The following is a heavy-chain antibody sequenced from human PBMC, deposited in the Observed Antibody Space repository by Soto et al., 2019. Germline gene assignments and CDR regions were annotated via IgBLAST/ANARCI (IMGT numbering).Heavy chain of an antibody. CDR3: ARRKERSGPHYFDY. V-gene: IGHV1-8*01. CDR1: GYTFTTYD. CDR2: MSPHNGNT. D-gene: IGHD6-25*01. Sequence: QVQLVQSGAEGKKPGASVKVSCKASGYTFTTYDIHWVRQATGQGLEWMGWMSPHNGNTGFAQKFRGRVTIDRNTSISTAYMELSGLGSEDTAVYYCARRKERSGPHYFDYWGQGTLVTVSS. J-gene: IGHJ4*02.